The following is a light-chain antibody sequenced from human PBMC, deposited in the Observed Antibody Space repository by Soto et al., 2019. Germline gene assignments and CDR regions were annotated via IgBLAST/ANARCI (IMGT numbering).Light chain of an antibody. Sequence: EIVLTQSPATLSLSPGERATLSCRASQSVNNYLAWYQQKPGQAPRLLIYAVSNRATGIPARFSGSWSGTDFTLTISSLEPKDFAVYYCQQRSNWLYTFGQGTMLEIK. J-gene: IGKJ2*01. CDR2: AVS. CDR1: QSVNNY. CDR3: QQRSNWLYT. V-gene: IGKV3-11*01.